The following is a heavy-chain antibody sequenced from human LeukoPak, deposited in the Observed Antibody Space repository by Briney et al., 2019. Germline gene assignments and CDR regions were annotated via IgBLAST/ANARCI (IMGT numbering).Heavy chain of an antibody. CDR1: GYTFTGHY. D-gene: IGHD6-13*01. Sequence: ASVKVSCKASGYTFTGHYMHWVRQAPGQGLEWMGWIDPKSGGTKYAQRFQGRVTMTRDTSINTGYMELSSLTSDDTAVYYCARWRGYSSGWSGPFDDWGQETLVTVSS. CDR3: ARWRGYSSGWSGPFDD. J-gene: IGHJ4*02. CDR2: IDPKSGGT. V-gene: IGHV1-2*02.